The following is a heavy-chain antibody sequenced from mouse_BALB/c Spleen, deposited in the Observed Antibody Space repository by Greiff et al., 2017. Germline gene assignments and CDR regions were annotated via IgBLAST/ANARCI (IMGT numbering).Heavy chain of an antibody. CDR3: ARGGGLYDYYYAMDY. Sequence: VNLVESGPGLVAPSQSLSITCTVSGFSLTSYGVHWVRQPPGKGLEWLGVIWAGGSTNYNSALMSRLSISKDNSKSQVFLKMNSLQTDDTAMYYCARGGGLYDYYYAMDYWGQGTSVTVSS. V-gene: IGHV2-9*02. CDR2: IWAGGST. D-gene: IGHD3-1*01. J-gene: IGHJ4*01. CDR1: GFSLTSYG.